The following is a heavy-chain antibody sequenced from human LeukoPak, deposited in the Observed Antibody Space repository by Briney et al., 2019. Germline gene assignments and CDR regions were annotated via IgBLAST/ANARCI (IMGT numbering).Heavy chain of an antibody. D-gene: IGHD6-13*01. CDR3: ARGGSSWSYAMDV. CDR1: GGSIKSHY. J-gene: IGHJ6*02. Sequence: SETLSLTCTVSGGSIKSHYWSWIRQTPGKGLEWIGCIYESGSTYHNPSLKSRVTISVDMSKNQFSLKVSSVTAADTAVYYCARGGSSWSYAMDVWGQGTTITVSS. V-gene: IGHV4-59*11. CDR2: IYESGST.